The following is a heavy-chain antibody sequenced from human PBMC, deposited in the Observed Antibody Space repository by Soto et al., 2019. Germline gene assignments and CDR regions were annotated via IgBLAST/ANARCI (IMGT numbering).Heavy chain of an antibody. CDR3: ARNRRETGDFDY. J-gene: IGHJ4*02. Sequence: QVQLVQSGAEVKKPGASVKVSCKASGYTFTTYDVNWMRQATGQGPEWLGWMNPYNGDTGYAQKFQGRVTLTRDTSMNTAYLELSSLTSEDTAVYYCARNRRETGDFDYWGQGTLVTVSS. V-gene: IGHV1-8*02. CDR1: GYTFTTYD. CDR2: MNPYNGDT. D-gene: IGHD7-27*01.